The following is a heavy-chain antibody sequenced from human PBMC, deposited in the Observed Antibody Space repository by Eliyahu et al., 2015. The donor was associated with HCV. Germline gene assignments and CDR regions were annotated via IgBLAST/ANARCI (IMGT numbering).Heavy chain of an antibody. CDR3: ARLNPRGGYTSISTVAIDN. CDR2: MHLSGGT. CDR1: GGSIRSXSSF. J-gene: IGHJ4*02. V-gene: IGHV4-39*01. Sequence: QLQLQESGPGLVKPSETLSLTCTVSGGSIRSXSSFWGWIXQPPGKGMEYIGSMHLSGGTYYNPXLKSRGAISVDTSENQXSLKLSSVTATDTAVYYXARLNPRGGYTSISTVAIDNWGQGTLVTVSS. D-gene: IGHD6-13*01.